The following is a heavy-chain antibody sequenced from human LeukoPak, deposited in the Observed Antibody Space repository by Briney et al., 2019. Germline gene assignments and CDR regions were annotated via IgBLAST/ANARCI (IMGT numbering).Heavy chain of an antibody. Sequence: PSQTLSLTCTVSAGSISSGDYYWRWIRQPPGTGLEWVGYIYYSGSTYYNPSLKSRVTISVDTSKNQLSLKLSSVTAADTAVYYCARVRSIAAAGPASWEWSQGTLSPPPQ. CDR1: AGSISSGDYY. J-gene: IGHJ4*02. D-gene: IGHD6-13*01. V-gene: IGHV4-30-4*08. CDR3: ARVRSIAAAGPASWE. CDR2: IYYSGST.